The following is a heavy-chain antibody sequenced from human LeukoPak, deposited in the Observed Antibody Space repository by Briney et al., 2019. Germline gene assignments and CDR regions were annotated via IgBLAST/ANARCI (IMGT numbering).Heavy chain of an antibody. CDR3: ARVGNSDWHFDL. CDR2: TNVDGGTT. CDR1: GFTFTAYW. Sequence: PGGSLRLSCAASGFTFTAYWMHWVRPAPGKGLVWVSRTNVDGGTTTYADSVKGRFTISRDNAKNTLYLQMNTLRVEDTAVYYCARVGNSDWHFDLWGRGTLVTVSS. D-gene: IGHD1/OR15-1a*01. V-gene: IGHV3-74*01. J-gene: IGHJ2*01.